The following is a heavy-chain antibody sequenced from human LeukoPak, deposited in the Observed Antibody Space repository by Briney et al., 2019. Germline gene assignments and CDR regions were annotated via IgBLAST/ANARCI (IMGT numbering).Heavy chain of an antibody. D-gene: IGHD3-22*01. CDR2: IWYDGSNK. J-gene: IGHJ4*02. CDR1: GFTFSSYG. Sequence: PGRSLRLSCAASGFTFSSYGMHWVRQAPGKGLEWVAVIWYDGSNKYYADSVQGRITISRDNSKNTLYLQMNSLRAEDTAVYYCARDGPPYDSSGYYSYYFDYWGQGTLVTVSS. CDR3: ARDGPPYDSSGYYSYYFDY. V-gene: IGHV3-33*01.